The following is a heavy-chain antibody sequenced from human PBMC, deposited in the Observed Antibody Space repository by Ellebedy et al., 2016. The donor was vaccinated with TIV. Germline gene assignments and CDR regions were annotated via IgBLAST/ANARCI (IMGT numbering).Heavy chain of an antibody. Sequence: GGSLRLXXAASNFTFSNYNMNWVRQAPGKGLEWVSYIGNSGSTIFYADSVKGRFTISRDNAKNSVYLQMNSLRAEDTAVYYCARDVGSGSYHSDNWGQGTLVTVSS. CDR1: NFTFSNYN. CDR3: ARDVGSGSYHSDN. CDR2: IGNSGSTI. V-gene: IGHV3-48*04. D-gene: IGHD3-10*01. J-gene: IGHJ4*02.